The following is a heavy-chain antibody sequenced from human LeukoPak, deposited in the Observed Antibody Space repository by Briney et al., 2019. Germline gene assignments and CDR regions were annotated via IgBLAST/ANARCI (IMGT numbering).Heavy chain of an antibody. CDR1: GFSDAW. CDR2: ISSSSSYI. Sequence: PGGSLRLSCAASGFSDAWMSWVRQAPGKGLEWVSSISSSSSYIYYADSVKGRFIISRDNAKNSLYLQMNSLRAEDTAVYYCARAKPPTSLFDYWGQGTLVTVSS. CDR3: ARAKPPTSLFDY. J-gene: IGHJ4*02. V-gene: IGHV3-21*01. D-gene: IGHD3-16*01.